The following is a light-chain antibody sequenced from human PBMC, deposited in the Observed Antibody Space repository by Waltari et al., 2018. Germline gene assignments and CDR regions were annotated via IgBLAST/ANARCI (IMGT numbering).Light chain of an antibody. CDR1: SSNIGTNT. CDR2: SQN. Sequence: QSVLTQPPSASGTPGQRVTISCSGSSSNIGTNTVHWYQQLPGTAPKLLIYSQNQRPPGVPDRFSGSKSGASASLAISGLQSEDEANYYCAAWDDSLNGVLFGGGTKVIVL. V-gene: IGLV1-44*01. J-gene: IGLJ2*01. CDR3: AAWDDSLNGVL.